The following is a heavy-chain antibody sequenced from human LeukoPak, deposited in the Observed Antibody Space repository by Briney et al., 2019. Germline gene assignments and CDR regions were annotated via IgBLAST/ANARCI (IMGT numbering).Heavy chain of an antibody. J-gene: IGHJ6*02. Sequence: GGSLRLSCVASGFTFSAYWVHWVRQAPGKGLVWVSRTNNDGSVTTYAGSVKGRFTISRDNVQQTLYLQMCSLRPEDTAVYYCARGNYLGMDVWGQGTTVTVSS. V-gene: IGHV3-74*03. CDR2: TNNDGSVT. CDR1: GFTFSAYW. CDR3: ARGNYLGMDV.